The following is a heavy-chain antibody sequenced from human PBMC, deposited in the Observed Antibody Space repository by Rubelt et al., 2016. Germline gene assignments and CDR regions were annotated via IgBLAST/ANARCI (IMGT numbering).Heavy chain of an antibody. CDR2: VYYSGST. CDR3: AREYSRFPDNWFES. V-gene: IGHV4-34*11. Sequence: QVQLQQWGAGLLKPSETLSLTCAVYGGSVSGYYWSWIRQPPGKGLEWIGSVYYSGSTAYNPSLKSRVTISVDNSKNQFSLTLYSVTAACTSVYFCAREYSRFPDNWFESWGQGTLVTVSS. D-gene: IGHD2-15*01. CDR1: GGSVSGYY. J-gene: IGHJ5*01.